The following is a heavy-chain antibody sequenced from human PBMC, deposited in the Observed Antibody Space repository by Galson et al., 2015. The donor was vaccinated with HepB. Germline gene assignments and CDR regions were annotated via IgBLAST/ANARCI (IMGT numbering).Heavy chain of an antibody. V-gene: IGHV3-23*01. D-gene: IGHD2-2*01. Sequence: GSLRLSCAASGFTFSSYTMSWVRQAPGKGLEWVSGISGSGGSTYYADSVKGRFTISRDNSKNTLYVQMNSLRAEDTAVYYCAKDHSVVTVIPPAHYGMDVWGQGTTVTVSS. CDR1: GFTFSSYT. J-gene: IGHJ6*02. CDR3: AKDHSVVTVIPPAHYGMDV. CDR2: ISGSGGST.